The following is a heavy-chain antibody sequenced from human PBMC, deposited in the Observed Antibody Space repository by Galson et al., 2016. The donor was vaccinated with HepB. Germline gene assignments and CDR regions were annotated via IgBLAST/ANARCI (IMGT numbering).Heavy chain of an antibody. J-gene: IGHJ3*02. V-gene: IGHV2-5*02. CDR1: GFSLSTSGVG. Sequence: PALVKPTQTLTLTCTFSGFSLSTSGVGVGWIRQPPGKALEWLALIYWDDDKRYRPSLKSRLTITKDTSKNQVVLTMTNMDPVDTATYYFAHSLERSITMIGALKGGIAFEIWGQGTMVTVSS. D-gene: IGHD3-22*01. CDR2: IYWDDDK. CDR3: AHSLERSITMIGALKGGIAFEI.